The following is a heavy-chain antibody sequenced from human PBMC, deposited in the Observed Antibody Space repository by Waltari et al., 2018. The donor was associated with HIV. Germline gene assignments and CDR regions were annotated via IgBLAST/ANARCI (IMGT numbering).Heavy chain of an antibody. V-gene: IGHV3-30*18. D-gene: IGHD2-8*02. Sequence: QVPLAESGGGVFQPGSSLKLSCSASGFALRGFDMHWVRQAPGKGLEWVALISFDGKKEYYSDSVKGRFTISRDNSGSRLFLQMNNLRPEDTGVYFCAKDLSYGTDWPYFDKRGQGTLVTVSS. CDR1: GFALRGFD. CDR2: ISFDGKKE. J-gene: IGHJ4*02. CDR3: AKDLSYGTDWPYFDK.